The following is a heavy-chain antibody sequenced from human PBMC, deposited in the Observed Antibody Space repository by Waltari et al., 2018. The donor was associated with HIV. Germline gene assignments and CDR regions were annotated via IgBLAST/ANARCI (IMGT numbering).Heavy chain of an antibody. V-gene: IGHV4-39*07. J-gene: IGHJ4*02. Sequence: QPQEWGPGLVKPSGTLSLACTVPGASIGSRRYYGVWISPPPGKGLEWVGSIYYSWTTYYNPSLNSRVTISVDPSKNQFSLKRPSVTAADTALYYCAREFPPAYTFGWYGSNFDYWGQGTLFNV. CDR3: AREFPPAYTFGWYGSNFDY. CDR2: IYYSWTT. D-gene: IGHD6-19*01. CDR1: GASIGSRRYY.